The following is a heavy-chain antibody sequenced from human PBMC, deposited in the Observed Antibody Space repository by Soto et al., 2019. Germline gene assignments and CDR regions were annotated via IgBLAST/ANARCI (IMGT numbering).Heavy chain of an antibody. CDR2: ISGSGGSS. V-gene: IGHV3-23*01. D-gene: IGHD5-12*01. CDR3: AKALARDSGYDPRGYNYYYGMDI. CDR1: GFTFSSYA. Sequence: GGSLRLSCAASGFTFSSYAMSWVRQAPGKGLEWVSAISGSGGSSYYADSVKGRFTISRDNSKNTLYLQMNSLRAEDTAVYYCAKALARDSGYDPRGYNYYYGMDIWGQETTVTVS. J-gene: IGHJ6*02.